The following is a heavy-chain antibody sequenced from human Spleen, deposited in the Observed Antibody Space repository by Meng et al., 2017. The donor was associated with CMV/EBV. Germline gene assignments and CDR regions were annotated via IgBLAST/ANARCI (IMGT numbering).Heavy chain of an antibody. V-gene: IGHV3-30-3*01. Sequence: GGSLRLSCAASGFTFSSYALNCVRQAPGKGLEWVAVISYDGSNKYYADSVKGRFTISRDNSKSTVYLQMNSLRAEDTAVYYCARGGGSSWSAVDYWGQGMLVTVSS. D-gene: IGHD6-13*01. CDR2: ISYDGSNK. CDR1: GFTFSSYA. CDR3: ARGGGSSWSAVDY. J-gene: IGHJ4*02.